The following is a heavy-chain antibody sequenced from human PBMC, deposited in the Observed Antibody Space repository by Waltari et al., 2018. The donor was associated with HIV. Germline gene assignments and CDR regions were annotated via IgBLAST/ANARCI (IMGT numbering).Heavy chain of an antibody. CDR1: GGSIRSYNW. D-gene: IGHD4-17*01. Sequence: QVQLQESGPGVVRPSETLSLTCGVSGGSIRSYNWWCWVRQPPDRGLEWIGEMYHSGSTNYNSSLKSRVTISVDKSKNQFSLELRSVTAADTAVYYCARAVTGDFGSSRFDPWGQGTLVTVSS. V-gene: IGHV4-4*02. CDR3: ARAVTGDFGSSRFDP. CDR2: MYHSGST. J-gene: IGHJ5*02.